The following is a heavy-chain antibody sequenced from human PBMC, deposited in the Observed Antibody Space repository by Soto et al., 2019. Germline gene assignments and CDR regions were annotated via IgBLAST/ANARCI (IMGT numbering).Heavy chain of an antibody. V-gene: IGHV3-49*03. Sequence: PXESLRLSCTASGFTFGDYAMSWFRQAAGKGLEWVGFIRSKAYGGTTEYAASVKGRFTISRDDSKSIAYLQMNSLKTEDTAVYYCPRDMPHRPPTYGSGSYYNGANPYYYYYYGMDVWGQGTTVTVSS. CDR2: IRSKAYGGTT. J-gene: IGHJ6*02. CDR1: GFTFGDYA. D-gene: IGHD3-10*01. CDR3: PRDMPHRPPTYGSGSYYNGANPYYYYYYGMDV.